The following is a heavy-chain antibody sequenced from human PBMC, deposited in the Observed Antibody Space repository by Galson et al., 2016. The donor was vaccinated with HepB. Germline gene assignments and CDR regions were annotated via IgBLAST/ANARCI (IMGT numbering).Heavy chain of an antibody. Sequence: SLRLSCAASGFTFSNYGIHWVRQAPGKGLAWVAVVSYDGSLKYYADSVKGRFTISRDNSKNTLYLEMNSLRREDTAVYYCARGRRGGYYYGMDVWGQGTTVTVSS. D-gene: IGHD3-10*01. CDR3: ARGRRGGYYYGMDV. CDR2: VSYDGSLK. V-gene: IGHV3-30-3*01. CDR1: GFTFSNYG. J-gene: IGHJ6*02.